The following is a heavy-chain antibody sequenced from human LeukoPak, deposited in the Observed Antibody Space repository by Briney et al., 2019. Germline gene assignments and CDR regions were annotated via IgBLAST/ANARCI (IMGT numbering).Heavy chain of an antibody. CDR1: GFSFSTYA. CDR3: AKDHPSGYYFDY. Sequence: GGSLRLSCAASGFSFSTYAMSWVRQAPGQGLGWVSAISGSGGSTFNADSVTGRFTISRDNSKNTLFLHMNSLVAEDTAIYYCAKDHPSGYYFDYWGQGTLVTVSS. V-gene: IGHV3-23*01. D-gene: IGHD1-14*01. J-gene: IGHJ4*02. CDR2: ISGSGGST.